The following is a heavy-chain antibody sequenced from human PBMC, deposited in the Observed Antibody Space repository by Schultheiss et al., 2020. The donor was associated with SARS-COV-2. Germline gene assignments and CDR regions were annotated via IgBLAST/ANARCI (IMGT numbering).Heavy chain of an antibody. CDR2: IGTAGDP. J-gene: IGHJ6*02. CDR3: ARGAIWNDGSRGMDV. Sequence: GESLKISCAASGFTFSSYDMHWVRQATGKGLEWVSAIGTAGDPYYPGSVKGRFTISRDNAKNTLYLQMNSLRAEDTAVYYCARGAIWNDGSRGMDVWGQGTTVTVSS. CDR1: GFTFSSYD. D-gene: IGHD1-1*01. V-gene: IGHV3-13*05.